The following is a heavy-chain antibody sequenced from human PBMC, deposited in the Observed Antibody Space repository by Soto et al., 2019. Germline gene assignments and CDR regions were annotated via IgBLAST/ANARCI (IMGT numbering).Heavy chain of an antibody. Sequence: SETLSLTCAVSCYSISSSYYWGWIRQPPGKGLEWIGSIYHSGSTYYNPSLKSRVTISVDTSKNQFSLNLSSVTAADTAVYYCARGSYNWNPRVNWFDPWGQGTLVTVSS. D-gene: IGHD1-20*01. J-gene: IGHJ5*02. CDR1: CYSISSSYY. V-gene: IGHV4-38-2*01. CDR2: IYHSGST. CDR3: ARGSYNWNPRVNWFDP.